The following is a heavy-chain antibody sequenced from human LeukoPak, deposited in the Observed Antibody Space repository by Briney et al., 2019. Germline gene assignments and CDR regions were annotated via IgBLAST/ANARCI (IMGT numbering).Heavy chain of an antibody. D-gene: IGHD3-22*01. CDR1: GGSISSYY. V-gene: IGHV4-59*01. J-gene: IGHJ4*02. CDR2: IYYSGST. Sequence: SETLSLTCTVSGGSISSYYWNWIRQPPGKGLEWIGHIYYSGSTNYNPSLKSRVTISVDTSKNQFSLKLSSVTAADTAVYYCARYYDSSGYYSSAYYFDYWGQGTLVTVSS. CDR3: ARYYDSSGYYSSAYYFDY.